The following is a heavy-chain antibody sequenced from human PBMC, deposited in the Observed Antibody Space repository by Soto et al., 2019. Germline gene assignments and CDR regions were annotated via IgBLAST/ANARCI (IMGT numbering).Heavy chain of an antibody. CDR2: IYPGDSDT. V-gene: IGHV5-51*01. Sequence: PGESLKISCKGSGYSFTSYWIGWVRQMPGKGLEWMGIIYPGDSDTRYSPSFQGQVTMSADKSTSTAYMELSSLRSEDTAVYYCASNVEMATKHPWGQGTLVTVSS. J-gene: IGHJ5*02. CDR3: ASNVEMATKHP. D-gene: IGHD5-12*01. CDR1: GYSFTSYW.